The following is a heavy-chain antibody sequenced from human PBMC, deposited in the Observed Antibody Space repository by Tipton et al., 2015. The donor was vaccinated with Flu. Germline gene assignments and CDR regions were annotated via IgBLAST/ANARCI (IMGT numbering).Heavy chain of an antibody. CDR1: RFTFSSHA. J-gene: IGHJ4*02. CDR3: AKQSCSGWSPCYFDY. CDR2: ILGSGGST. Sequence: SLRLSCAASRFTFSSHAMSWVRQAPGKGLEWVSSILGSGGSTWYADSVKGRFTISRDSSKNTLYLQMNNLGAEDTAVYYCAKQSCSGWSPCYFDYWGQGTLVTVSS. D-gene: IGHD6-19*01. V-gene: IGHV3-23*01.